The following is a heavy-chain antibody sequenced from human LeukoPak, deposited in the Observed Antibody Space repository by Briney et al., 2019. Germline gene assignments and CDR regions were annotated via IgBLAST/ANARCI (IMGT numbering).Heavy chain of an antibody. V-gene: IGHV1-3*01. D-gene: IGHD6-13*01. CDR1: GYTFTSYA. CDR3: ARDLRGSSSWYGYFQH. J-gene: IGHJ1*01. CDR2: INAGNGNT. Sequence: GASVKVSFKATGYTFTSYAMHWVRQAPGQRLEWMGWINAGNGNTKYSQKFQGRVTITRDTSASTAYMELSSLRSEDTAVYYCARDLRGSSSWYGYFQHWGQGTLVTVYS.